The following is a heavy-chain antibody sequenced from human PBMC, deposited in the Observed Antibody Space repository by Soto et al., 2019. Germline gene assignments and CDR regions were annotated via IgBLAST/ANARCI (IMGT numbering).Heavy chain of an antibody. CDR2: INHSGST. CDR1: AGSFSGYY. Sequence: QVQLQQWGAGLLKPSETLSLTCAVYAGSFSGYYWSWIRQPPGKGLEWIGEINHSGSTNYNPSLKSRVTISVDTSKNQFSLKLSSVTAADTAVYYCARGWYGDSGSWGQGTLVTVSS. D-gene: IGHD4-17*01. J-gene: IGHJ4*02. V-gene: IGHV4-34*01. CDR3: ARGWYGDSGS.